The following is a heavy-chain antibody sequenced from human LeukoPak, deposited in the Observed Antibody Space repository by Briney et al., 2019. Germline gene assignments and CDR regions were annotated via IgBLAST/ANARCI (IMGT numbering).Heavy chain of an antibody. CDR3: ARDHTYLDAFDI. CDR2: INWNGGST. CDR1: GFTFDDYG. J-gene: IGHJ3*02. D-gene: IGHD3-16*01. Sequence: GGSLRLSCAASGFTFDDYGMSWVRQAPGKGLEWVSGINWNGGSTGYADSVKGRFTISRDNAKNSLYLQMNSLRAEDTALYHCARDHTYLDAFDIWGQGTMVTVSS. V-gene: IGHV3-20*01.